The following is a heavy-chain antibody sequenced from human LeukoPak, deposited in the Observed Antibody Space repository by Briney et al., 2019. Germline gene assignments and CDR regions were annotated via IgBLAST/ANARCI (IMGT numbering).Heavy chain of an antibody. CDR3: ARGKGSLEGLFDY. Sequence: ASVKVSCKAPGGTFSSYAISWVRQAPGQGLEWIGGIIPIFGTANYAQKFQGRVTITADESTSTAYMELSSLRSEDTAVYYCARGKGSLEGLFDYWGQGTLVTVSS. V-gene: IGHV1-69*13. J-gene: IGHJ4*02. D-gene: IGHD3-3*01. CDR2: IIPIFGTA. CDR1: GGTFSSYA.